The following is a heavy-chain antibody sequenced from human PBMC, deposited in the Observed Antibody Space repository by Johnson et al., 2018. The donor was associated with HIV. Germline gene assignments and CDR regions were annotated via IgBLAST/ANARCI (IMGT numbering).Heavy chain of an antibody. CDR3: ARDSERGFDI. CDR1: GFTFADYY. CDR2: ISSSGSTI. V-gene: IGHV3-11*04. D-gene: IGHD1-26*01. Sequence: QVQLVESGGGLVKPGGSLRLSCAASGFTFADYYMNWMRQAPGKGLEWVSHISSSGSTIYYADSVKGRFTISRDNANNSLYLQMNSLRAEDTAVYYWARDSERGFDIWGQGTMVTVSS. J-gene: IGHJ3*02.